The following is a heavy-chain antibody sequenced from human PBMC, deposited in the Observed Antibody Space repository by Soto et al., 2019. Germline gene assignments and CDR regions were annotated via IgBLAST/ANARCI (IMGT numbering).Heavy chain of an antibody. Sequence: DVQLLESGGGLVQWGGSLRLSCVTSGFTFSTYGMTWVRQAPGKGLEWVSYGGSGGSRYYAESVKGRFTISRDNSKNTLSLEMNSLRAEDTDTYYCVKFRGRAYPYYYMEVWGKGTTVTVSS. CDR3: VKFRGRAYPYYYMEV. CDR1: GFTFSTYG. V-gene: IGHV3-23*01. CDR2: GGSGGSR. J-gene: IGHJ6*03. D-gene: IGHD3-10*01.